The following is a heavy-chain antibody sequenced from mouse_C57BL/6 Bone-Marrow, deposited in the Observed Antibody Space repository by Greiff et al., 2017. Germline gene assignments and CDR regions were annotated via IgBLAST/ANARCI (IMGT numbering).Heavy chain of an antibody. CDR2: IDPANGNT. V-gene: IGHV14-3*01. J-gene: IGHJ2*01. Sequence: DVKLQESVAELVRPGASVKLSCTASGFNIKNTYMHWVKQRPEQGLEWIGMIDPANGNTKYAPKFQGKATITADTSSNTASLQLSSRTSEDTAIYYCARPVYDFDGFPYYFGYWGQGTTLTVSS. CDR3: ARPVYDFDGFPYYFGY. D-gene: IGHD2-4*01. CDR1: GFNIKNTY.